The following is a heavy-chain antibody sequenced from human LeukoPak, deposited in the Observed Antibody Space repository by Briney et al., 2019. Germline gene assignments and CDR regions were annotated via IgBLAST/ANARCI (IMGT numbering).Heavy chain of an antibody. J-gene: IGHJ4*02. CDR2: IIPILGIA. V-gene: IGHV1-69*04. CDR1: GGPFRSYA. D-gene: IGHD3-22*01. Sequence: SVKVSCNASGGPFRSYAISWVGPAPGQGLEWMGRIIPILGIANYAQKFQGRVTITADKSTSTAYMELSSLRSEDTAVYYCAIGNYYDSSGYYYYWGQGTLVTVSS. CDR3: AIGNYYDSSGYYYY.